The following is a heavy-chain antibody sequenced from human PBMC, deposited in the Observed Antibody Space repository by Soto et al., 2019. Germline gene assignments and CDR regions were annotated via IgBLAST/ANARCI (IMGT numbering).Heavy chain of an antibody. CDR1: GFTFSSYG. D-gene: IGHD3-10*01. CDR2: IWYDGSNK. J-gene: IGHJ4*02. V-gene: IGHV3-33*01. CDR3: ARDERWFGESPTFDY. Sequence: GGSLRLSCAASGFTFSSYGMHWVRQAPGKGLEWVAVIWYDGSNKYYADSVKGRFTISRDNSKNTLYLQMNSLRAEDTAVYYCARDERWFGESPTFDYWGQGTLVTVSS.